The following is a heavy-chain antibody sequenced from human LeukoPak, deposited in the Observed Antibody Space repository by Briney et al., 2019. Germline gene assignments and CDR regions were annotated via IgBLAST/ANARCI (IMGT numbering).Heavy chain of an antibody. Sequence: GGSLRLSCAASGFTFSNAWMSWVRQAPGKGLEWVCRIKSKTDGGTTDYAAPVKGRFTISTDDSKNTLYLQMNSLKPEDTAVYYCTTDRGPRAHSFDYWGQGTLVTVSS. J-gene: IGHJ4*02. CDR2: IKSKTDGGTT. CDR1: GFTFSNAW. V-gene: IGHV3-15*01. CDR3: TTDRGPRAHSFDY. D-gene: IGHD5-24*01.